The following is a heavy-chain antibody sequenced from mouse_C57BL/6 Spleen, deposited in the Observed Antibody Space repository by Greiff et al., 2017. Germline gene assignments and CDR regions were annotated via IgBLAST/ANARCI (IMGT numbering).Heavy chain of an antibody. CDR2: INPYNGGT. J-gene: IGHJ4*01. CDR1: GYTFTDYY. Sequence: EVQLQQSGPVLVKPGASVKMSCKASGYTFTDYYMNWVKQSHGKSLEWIGVINPYNGGTSYNQKFQGKATLTVDKSSSTAYMELNSLTSEDSAVYYCARSPYGSSFLYYAMDYWGQGTSVTVSS. D-gene: IGHD1-1*01. V-gene: IGHV1-19*01. CDR3: ARSPYGSSFLYYAMDY.